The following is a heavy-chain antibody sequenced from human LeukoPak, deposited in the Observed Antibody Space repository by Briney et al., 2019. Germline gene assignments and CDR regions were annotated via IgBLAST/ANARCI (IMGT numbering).Heavy chain of an antibody. CDR3: AKDGGGYYPSYYYYMDV. CDR1: GFTFSSNG. D-gene: IGHD3-22*01. CDR2: IRYDGSNK. J-gene: IGHJ6*03. Sequence: GGSLRLSCAASGFTFSSNGMHWVRQAPGKGLEWVEFIRYDGSNKYYADSVKGRFTISRDNSKNTLYLQMNSLRAEDTAVYYCAKDGGGYYPSYYYYMDVWGKGTTVTISS. V-gene: IGHV3-30*02.